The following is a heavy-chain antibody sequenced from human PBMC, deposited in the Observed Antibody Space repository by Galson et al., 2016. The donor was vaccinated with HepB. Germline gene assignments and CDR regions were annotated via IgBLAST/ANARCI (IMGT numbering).Heavy chain of an antibody. V-gene: IGHV2-70*01. CDR2: IGWNDHK. CDR1: GFSLSSSGMS. CDR3: ARTLGLTVQTTYSDY. Sequence: PALVKPPQTLTLTCTFSGFSLSSSGMSVTWIRQSPGKALEWLALIGWNDHKHYNTSLRTRLTISKDTSKNQVVLTMTNMDPVDTGTYYCARTLGLTVQTTYSDYWGQGTRVTVSS. J-gene: IGHJ4*02. D-gene: IGHD4/OR15-4a*01.